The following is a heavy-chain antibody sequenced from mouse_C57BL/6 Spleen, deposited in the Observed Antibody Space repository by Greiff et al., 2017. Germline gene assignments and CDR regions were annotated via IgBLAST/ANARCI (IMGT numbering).Heavy chain of an antibody. J-gene: IGHJ2*01. D-gene: IGHD1-1*01. CDR1: GYTFTDYY. Sequence: EVQLQQSGPELVKPGASVTISCKASGYTFTDYYMNWVKQSHGKSLEWIGDINPNNGGTSYNQKFKGKATLTVDKSSSTAYLELRSLTSEDSAVYYCASTRYCSSLGDFDYWGQGTTLTVSS. CDR3: ASTRYCSSLGDFDY. CDR2: INPNNGGT. V-gene: IGHV1-26*01.